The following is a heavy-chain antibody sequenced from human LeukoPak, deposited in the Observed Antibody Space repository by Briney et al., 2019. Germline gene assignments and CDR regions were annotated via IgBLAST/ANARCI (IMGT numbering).Heavy chain of an antibody. J-gene: IGHJ4*02. CDR1: GGSISNYY. V-gene: IGHV4-59*08. D-gene: IGHD6-13*01. Sequence: SETLSLTCTVSGGSISNYYWSWIRQPPGKGLEWIGYIYYSGSTNYNPSLKSRVTISVDTSKNQFSLKLSSVTAADTAVYYCARQGSGSSPPYFDYWGQGTLVTVSS. CDR3: ARQGSGSSPPYFDY. CDR2: IYYSGST.